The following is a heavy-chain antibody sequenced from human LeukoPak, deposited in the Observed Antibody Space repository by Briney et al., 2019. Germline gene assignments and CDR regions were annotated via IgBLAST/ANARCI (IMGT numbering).Heavy chain of an antibody. Sequence: GGSLRLSCAASGFTFRSDGMHWFRQAPGRGREEVTYIWYDGSDADYADPVKGRFTISRDNSKNTLYLQMNSLRAEDTAVYYCARDIRKYSYGSSFVYWGQGALVTVSS. D-gene: IGHD5-18*01. V-gene: IGHV3-33*08. J-gene: IGHJ4*02. CDR1: GFTFRSDG. CDR3: ARDIRKYSYGSSFVY. CDR2: IWYDGSDA.